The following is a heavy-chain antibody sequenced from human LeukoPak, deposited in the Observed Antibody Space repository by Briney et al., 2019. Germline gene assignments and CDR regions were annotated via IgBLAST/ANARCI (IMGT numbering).Heavy chain of an antibody. D-gene: IGHD6-6*01. Sequence: PGGSLRLSCAASGFTVSSNYMSWVRQAPGKGLEWVSVIYSGGSTYYADSVKGRFTISRDNSKNTLYLQMNSLTAEDTAVYYCARGQTEYSSSGSDYWGQGTLVIVSS. V-gene: IGHV3-53*01. CDR1: GFTVSSNY. CDR2: IYSGGST. CDR3: ARGQTEYSSSGSDY. J-gene: IGHJ4*02.